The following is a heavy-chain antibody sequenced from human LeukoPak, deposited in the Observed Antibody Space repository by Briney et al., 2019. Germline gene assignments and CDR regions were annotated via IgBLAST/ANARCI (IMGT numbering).Heavy chain of an antibody. J-gene: IGHJ4*02. D-gene: IGHD3-16*01. Sequence: GGSLRLSCTASGFTLSNYAMSSGRQAPGKGLEWVLSIGASGGSTHYADSVKGRFTISRDNSKNTLYLQMDSLRAEDTAIYYSAKGRLPSDYWGQGTLVTVSS. CDR3: AKGRLPSDY. CDR1: GFTLSNYA. CDR2: IGASGGST. V-gene: IGHV3-23*01.